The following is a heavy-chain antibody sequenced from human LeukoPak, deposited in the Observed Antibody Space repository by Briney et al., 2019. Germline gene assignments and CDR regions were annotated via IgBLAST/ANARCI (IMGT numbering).Heavy chain of an antibody. CDR2: IRYDGSNK. CDR3: ARDFRRVGATGALDY. Sequence: GGSLRLSCAASGFTFSSYGMHWVRQAPGKGLEWVAFIRYDGSNKYYADSVKGRFTISRDNSKNTLYLQMNSLRAEDTAVYYCARDFRRVGATGALDYWGQGTLVTVSS. V-gene: IGHV3-30*02. D-gene: IGHD1-26*01. J-gene: IGHJ4*02. CDR1: GFTFSSYG.